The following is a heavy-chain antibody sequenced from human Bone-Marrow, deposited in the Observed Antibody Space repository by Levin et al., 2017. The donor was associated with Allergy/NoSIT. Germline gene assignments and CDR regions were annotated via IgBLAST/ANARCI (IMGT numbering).Heavy chain of an antibody. J-gene: IGHJ6*02. Sequence: NPGGSLRLSCAASGFTFSSYSMNWVRQAPGKGLEWVSSISSSSSYIYYADSVKGRFTISRDNAKNSLYLQMNSLRAEDTAVYYCARDRCTSCYYGYYGMDVWGQGTTVTVSS. CDR2: ISSSSSYI. CDR1: GFTFSSYS. CDR3: ARDRCTSCYYGYYGMDV. V-gene: IGHV3-21*01. D-gene: IGHD2-2*01.